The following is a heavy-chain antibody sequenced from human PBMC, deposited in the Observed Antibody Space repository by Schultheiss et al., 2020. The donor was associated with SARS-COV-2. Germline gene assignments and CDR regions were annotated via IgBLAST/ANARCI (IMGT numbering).Heavy chain of an antibody. D-gene: IGHD2-2*02. CDR3: ARIRGYCSSTSCYRVLYYFDY. J-gene: IGHJ4*02. CDR2: IYYSGST. CDR1: GGSISSYY. Sequence: SETLSLTCTVSGGSISSYYWSWIRQPPGKGLEWIGYIYYSGSTNYNPSLKSRVTISVDTSKNQFSLKLSSVTAADTAVYYCARIRGYCSSTSCYRVLYYFDYWGQGTLVTVSS. V-gene: IGHV4-59*01.